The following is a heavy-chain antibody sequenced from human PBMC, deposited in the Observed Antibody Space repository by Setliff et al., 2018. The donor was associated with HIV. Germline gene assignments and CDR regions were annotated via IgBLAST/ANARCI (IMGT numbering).Heavy chain of an antibody. CDR3: AKDR. Sequence: GGSLRLSCTASGFTFINYEMNWVRQAPGKGLEWVAYISYSGSAIHYADSVKGRFTISRDNSKNTLYLQMNSLRAEDTAVYYCAKDRWGQGTLVTVSS. V-gene: IGHV3-48*03. J-gene: IGHJ4*02. CDR2: ISYSGSAI. CDR1: GFTFINYE.